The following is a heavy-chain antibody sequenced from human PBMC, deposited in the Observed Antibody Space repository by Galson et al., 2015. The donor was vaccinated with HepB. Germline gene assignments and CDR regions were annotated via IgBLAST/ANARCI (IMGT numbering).Heavy chain of an antibody. J-gene: IGHJ4*02. D-gene: IGHD3-22*01. Sequence: VRQPPGRGLEWISSISSGGSYIYYADSVKGRFTISRDNARNSLFLQLNSLRAEDTAVYYCTRGFPYYNNELNDYWGQGTLVTVSS. V-gene: IGHV3-21*01. CDR2: ISSGGSYI. CDR3: TRGFPYYNNELNDY.